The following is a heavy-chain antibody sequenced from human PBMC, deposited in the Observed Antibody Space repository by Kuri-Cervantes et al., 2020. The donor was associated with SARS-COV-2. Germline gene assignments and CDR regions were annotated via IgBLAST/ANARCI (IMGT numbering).Heavy chain of an antibody. D-gene: IGHD4-17*01. CDR2: IYPGDSDT. CDR1: GYSFTSYW. V-gene: IGHV5-51*01. Sequence: GGSLRLYCKDSGYSFTSYWIGWVRQMPGKGLEWLGIIYPGDSDTRYSPSFQGQVTISADKSISTAYLQWSSLKASDTAMYYCARQSRGATATVTTDYYYYGMDVWGQGTTVTVSS. CDR3: ARQSRGATATVTTDYYYYGMDV. J-gene: IGHJ6*02.